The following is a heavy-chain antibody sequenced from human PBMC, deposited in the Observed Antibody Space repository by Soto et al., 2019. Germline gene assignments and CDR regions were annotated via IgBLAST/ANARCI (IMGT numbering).Heavy chain of an antibody. CDR3: ARAPVGLRLSYFDY. D-gene: IGHD1-26*01. J-gene: IGHJ4*02. CDR2: IYYSGST. CDR1: GGSISSYY. V-gene: IGHV4-59*01. Sequence: PSETLSLTCTVSGGSISSYYWSWIRQPPGKGLEWIGYIYYSGSTNYNPSLKSRVTISVDTSKNQFSLKLSSVTAADTAVYYCARAPVGLRLSYFDYWGQGTLVTVSS.